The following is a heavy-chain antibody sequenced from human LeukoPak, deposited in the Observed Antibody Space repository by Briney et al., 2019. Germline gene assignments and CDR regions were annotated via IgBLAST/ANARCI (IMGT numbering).Heavy chain of an antibody. V-gene: IGHV1-69*13. D-gene: IGHD3-22*01. CDR3: ARFYDSSLDAFDI. CDR2: IIPIFGTA. J-gene: IGHJ3*02. Sequence: SVKVSCKASGGTFSSYAISWVRQAPGQGLEWMGGIIPIFGTANYAQKFQGRVTITADESTSTAYMELSSLRSEDTAVYYCARFYDSSLDAFDIWGQGTMVTVSS. CDR1: GGTFSSYA.